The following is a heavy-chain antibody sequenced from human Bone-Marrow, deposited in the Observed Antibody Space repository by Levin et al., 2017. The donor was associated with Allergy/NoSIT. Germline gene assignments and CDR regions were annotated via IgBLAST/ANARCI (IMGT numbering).Heavy chain of an antibody. J-gene: IGHJ5*02. D-gene: IGHD5-12*01. Sequence: ASVKVSCKALEYTFTDHWINWVRQAPGQGLEWMGSINPRNGQTGHSQKFQARVTMTRDTSVATAYMELSSLTSDDTAVYFCARASGDRRFDPWGQGTPVNVSS. V-gene: IGHV1-2*02. CDR3: ARASGDRRFDP. CDR1: EYTFTDHW. CDR2: INPRNGQT.